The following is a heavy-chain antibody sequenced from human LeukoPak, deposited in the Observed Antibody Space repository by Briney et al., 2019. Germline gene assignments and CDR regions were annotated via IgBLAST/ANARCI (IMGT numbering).Heavy chain of an antibody. J-gene: IGHJ4*02. D-gene: IGHD3-22*01. CDR1: GFTFSSYS. CDR2: ISSSSSYI. Sequence: GGSLRLSCAASGFTFSSYSMNWVRQAPGKGLEWVSSISSSSSYIYYADSVKGRFTISRDNANNSLYLQMNSLRAEDTAVYYCARIYDSSGYYYPFDYWGQGTLVTVSS. V-gene: IGHV3-21*01. CDR3: ARIYDSSGYYYPFDY.